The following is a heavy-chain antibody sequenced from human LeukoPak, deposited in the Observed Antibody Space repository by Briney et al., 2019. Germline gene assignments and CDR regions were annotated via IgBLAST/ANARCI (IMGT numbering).Heavy chain of an antibody. CDR3: AKEAVAADFDY. V-gene: IGHV3-30*18. CDR2: ISYDGSNK. Sequence: SCKASGYTFTSYGMHWVRQAPGKGLEWVAVISYDGSNKYYADSVKGRFTISRDNSKNTLYLQMNSLRAEDTAVYYCAKEAVAADFDYWGQGTLVTVSS. D-gene: IGHD6-19*01. CDR1: GYTFTSYG. J-gene: IGHJ4*02.